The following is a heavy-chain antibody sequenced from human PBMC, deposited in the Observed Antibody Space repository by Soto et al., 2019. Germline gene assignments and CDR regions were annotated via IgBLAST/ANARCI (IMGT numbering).Heavy chain of an antibody. CDR2: FTNNEGT. Sequence: PWETLYLTCRVSGDSCSRSSYNWAWIRQSPGEGLEWIASFTNNEGTQYNPSLRSRVTIFVDTSKNDFSPKVTSVTAADTGVYFCASRYAPREFDHGAQGSVVTV. D-gene: IGHD2-2*01. CDR3: ASRYAPREFDH. J-gene: IGHJ4*02. CDR1: GDSCSRSSYN. V-gene: IGHV4-39*02.